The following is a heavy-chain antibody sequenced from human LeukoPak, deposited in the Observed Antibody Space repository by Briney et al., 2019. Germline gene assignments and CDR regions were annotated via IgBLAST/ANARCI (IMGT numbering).Heavy chain of an antibody. V-gene: IGHV4-39*01. D-gene: IGHD6-25*01. CDR1: GGSISGIIYY. Sequence: SETLSLTCTVSGGSISGIIYYWGWIRQPPGKGLEWIGSIYFSGKTYYNPSLKSRITVSVDTSQNQFSLKLSSVTAADTAVYYCARHENARSSSGLEYWGQGTLVTVSS. CDR2: IYFSGKT. CDR3: ARHENARSSSGLEY. J-gene: IGHJ4*02.